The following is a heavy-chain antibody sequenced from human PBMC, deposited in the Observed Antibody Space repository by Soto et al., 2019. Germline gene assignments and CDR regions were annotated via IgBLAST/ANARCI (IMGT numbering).Heavy chain of an antibody. CDR3: ARDRQVNSAMVRGVIVADGMDV. J-gene: IGHJ6*02. Sequence: SETLSLTCTVSGGSISSGDYYWSWIRQPPGKGLERIGYIYYSGSTYYNPSLKSRVTISVDTSKNQFSLKLSSVTAADTAVYYCARDRQVNSAMVRGVIVADGMDVWGQGTTVTVS. V-gene: IGHV4-30-4*01. D-gene: IGHD3-10*01. CDR1: GGSISSGDYY. CDR2: IYYSGST.